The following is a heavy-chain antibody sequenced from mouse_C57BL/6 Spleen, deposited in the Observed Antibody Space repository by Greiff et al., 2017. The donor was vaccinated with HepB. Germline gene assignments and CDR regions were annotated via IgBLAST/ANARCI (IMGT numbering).Heavy chain of an antibody. CDR1: GYTFTSYW. V-gene: IGHV1-69*01. Sequence: QVQLQQSGAELVMPGASVKLSCKASGYTFTSYWMHWVKQRPGQGLEWIGEIDPSDSYTNYNQKFKGKSTLTVDKSSSTAYMQLSSLTSEDSAVYYCASGDYWGQGTTLPVSS. CDR2: IDPSDSYT. J-gene: IGHJ2*01. D-gene: IGHD3-1*01. CDR3: ASGDY.